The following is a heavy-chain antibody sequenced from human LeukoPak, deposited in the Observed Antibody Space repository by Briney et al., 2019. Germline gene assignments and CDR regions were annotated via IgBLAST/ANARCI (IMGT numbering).Heavy chain of an antibody. CDR2: IKSKTDGGTT. V-gene: IGHV3-15*01. J-gene: IGHJ4*02. CDR1: GFSFSRYA. Sequence: PGGSLRLSCAASGFSFSRYAMSWVRQAPGKGLEWVGRIKSKTDGGTTDYAAPVKGRFTISRDDSKNTLYLQMNSLKTEDTAVYYCTTGAQIITIFGVDLDYWGQGTLVTVSS. D-gene: IGHD3-3*01. CDR3: TTGAQIITIFGVDLDY.